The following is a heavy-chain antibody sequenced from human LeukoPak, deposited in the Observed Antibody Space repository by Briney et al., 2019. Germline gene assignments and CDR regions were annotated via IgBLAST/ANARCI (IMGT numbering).Heavy chain of an antibody. CDR1: GFTFSSYS. V-gene: IGHV3-21*01. CDR2: ISSSSSYI. D-gene: IGHD3-3*01. CDR3: ARVLARLRFLEWLPDY. Sequence: GGSLRLSCAASGFTFSSYSMNWVRQAPGKGLEWVSSISSSSSYIYYADSVKGRFTISRDNDKNSLYLQMNSLRAEDTAVYYCARVLARLRFLEWLPDYWGQGTLVTVSS. J-gene: IGHJ4*02.